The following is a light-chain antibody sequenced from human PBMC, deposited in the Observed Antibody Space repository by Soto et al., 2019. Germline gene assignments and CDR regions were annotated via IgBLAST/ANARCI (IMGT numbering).Light chain of an antibody. Sequence: QSALTQPASVSGSPGQSISISCTGPSSDVGDYISVSWFQHHPGKAPKLMIYEVSNRTSGVSNRFSGSKSANTASLTISGLQAEDEADYYCNSYTSSPTLYVFGTGTKLTVL. CDR3: NSYTSSPTLYV. CDR2: EVS. CDR1: SSDVGDYIS. J-gene: IGLJ1*01. V-gene: IGLV2-14*01.